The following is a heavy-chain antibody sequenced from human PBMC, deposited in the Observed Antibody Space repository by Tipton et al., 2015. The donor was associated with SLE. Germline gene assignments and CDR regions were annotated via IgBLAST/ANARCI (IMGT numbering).Heavy chain of an antibody. CDR2: INHSGST. J-gene: IGHJ4*02. Sequence: TLSLTCAVYGGSFSGYYWSWIRQPPGKGLEWIGEINHSGSTNYNPSLKSRVTISVDTSKNQFSLKLSSVTAADTAVYYCARHPPRLYSSSELDDWGQGTLVTVSS. CDR3: ARHPPRLYSSSELDD. D-gene: IGHD6-6*01. CDR1: GGSFSGYY. V-gene: IGHV4-34*01.